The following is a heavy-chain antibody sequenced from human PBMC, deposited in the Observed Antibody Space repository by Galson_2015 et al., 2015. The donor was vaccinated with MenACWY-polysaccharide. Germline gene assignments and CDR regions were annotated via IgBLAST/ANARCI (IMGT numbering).Heavy chain of an antibody. CDR3: AKDRHWNSFDC. CDR1: GFIFSNYW. J-gene: IGHJ4*02. CDR2: IKNDGTAK. D-gene: IGHD1/OR15-1a*01. Sequence: SLRLSCATSGFIFSNYWMSWVRLTPGKGLEWLGNIKNDGTAKNYVDSVKGRFTFSRDNTKNSLYLQMSNLREEDTAVYHCAKDRHWNSFDCWGQGTLVTVSS. V-gene: IGHV3-7*04.